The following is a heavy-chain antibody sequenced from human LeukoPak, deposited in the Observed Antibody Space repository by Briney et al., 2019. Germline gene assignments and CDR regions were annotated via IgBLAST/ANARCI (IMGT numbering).Heavy chain of an antibody. CDR3: ARAAAAGRYGMDV. CDR1: GFTFSSYS. Sequence: GGSLRLSCAASGFTFSSYSMNWVRQAPGKGLEWVSYISSSSSTIYYADSVKGRFTISRDNAKNSLYLQMNSLRAEDTAVYYCARAAAAGRYGMDVWGQGTTVTVSS. J-gene: IGHJ6*02. CDR2: ISSSSSTI. D-gene: IGHD6-13*01. V-gene: IGHV3-48*01.